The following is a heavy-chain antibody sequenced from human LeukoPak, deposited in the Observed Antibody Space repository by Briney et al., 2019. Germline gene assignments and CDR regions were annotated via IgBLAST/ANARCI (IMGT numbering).Heavy chain of an antibody. J-gene: IGHJ4*02. CDR2: IWYDGSNK. V-gene: IGHV3-30*02. CDR3: AKDRQGDSSSWVDY. D-gene: IGHD6-13*01. CDR1: GFTFSSYG. Sequence: GGSLRLSCAASGFTFSSYGMHWVRQAPGKGLEWVAVIWYDGSNKYYADSVKGRFTISRDNSKNTLYLQMNSLRAEDTAVYYCAKDRQGDSSSWVDYWGQGTLVTVSS.